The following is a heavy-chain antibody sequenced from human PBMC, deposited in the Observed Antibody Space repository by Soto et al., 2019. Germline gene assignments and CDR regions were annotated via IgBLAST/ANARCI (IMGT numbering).Heavy chain of an antibody. Sequence: GGSLRLSCAASGFTFSNYGMNWVRQAPGKGLQWISSISSSGDYINYADSVKGRFTISRDNAKNSLFLQMNSLRAEDTAVYYCAILLPYCSGASCYNWFDPWGQGTLVTVSS. CDR1: GFTFSNYG. J-gene: IGHJ5*02. D-gene: IGHD2-15*01. CDR3: AILLPYCSGASCYNWFDP. V-gene: IGHV3-21*01. CDR2: ISSSGDYI.